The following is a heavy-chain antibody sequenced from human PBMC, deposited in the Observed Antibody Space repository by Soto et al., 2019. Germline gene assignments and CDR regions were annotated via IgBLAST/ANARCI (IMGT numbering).Heavy chain of an antibody. CDR1: SGPDRSHN. CDR2: VYYTGDT. J-gene: IGHJ6*02. V-gene: IGHV4-59*08. Sequence: QVQLQQSGPRLVKPSETLSLTCTVSSGPDRSHNWGWIRQPPGRGLEWIGYVYYTGDTAYNPSLRSRVSLSADTSTNDISLTLSSVTAADTAVYYCVRQGIDYLHGLVDVWGHGTTVSVSS. D-gene: IGHD4-17*01. CDR3: VRQGIDYLHGLVDV.